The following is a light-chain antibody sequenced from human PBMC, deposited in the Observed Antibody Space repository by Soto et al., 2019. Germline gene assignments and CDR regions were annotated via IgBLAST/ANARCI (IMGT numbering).Light chain of an antibody. CDR3: QQSYSSPHT. Sequence: DIQMTQSPSSLSAFVGDRVTITCRASQTINNYLSWYQQEPGKAPKLLIYTTSTLETGVPSRFSGSGSGTDFTLTISSLQPEDFETSYCQQSYSSPHTFGQGTKVDIK. CDR1: QTINNY. V-gene: IGKV1-39*01. CDR2: TTS. J-gene: IGKJ2*01.